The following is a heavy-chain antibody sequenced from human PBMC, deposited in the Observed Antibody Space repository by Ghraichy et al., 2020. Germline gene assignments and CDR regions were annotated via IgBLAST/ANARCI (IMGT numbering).Heavy chain of an antibody. V-gene: IGHV3-66*01. Sequence: GGSLRLSCAASGVSVSYNYMSWVRQAPGKGLEWVSLIYADNSSYYADSMKGRVTISRDNSKNTVYLQMNSLRAEDTAVYYCARDRYYDSIGRYYYYYYGMDVWGQGTTVNVAS. CDR1: GVSVSYNY. J-gene: IGHJ6*02. CDR2: IYADNSS. D-gene: IGHD3-22*01. CDR3: ARDRYYDSIGRYYYYYYGMDV.